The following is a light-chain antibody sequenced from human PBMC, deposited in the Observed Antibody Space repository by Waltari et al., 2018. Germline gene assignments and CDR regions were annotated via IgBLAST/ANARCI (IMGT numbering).Light chain of an antibody. CDR3: QQYGSSPLYT. CDR1: QSVSSSN. Sequence: EIVLTQSPGTLSLSPGERVTLSCRASQSVSSSNFAWYQQKTGQAPRLLLYGASSRALGIPDRFSGSGSGTDFTLTISRLEPEDFAVYSCQQYGSSPLYTFGQGTKLEFK. CDR2: GAS. V-gene: IGKV3-20*01. J-gene: IGKJ2*01.